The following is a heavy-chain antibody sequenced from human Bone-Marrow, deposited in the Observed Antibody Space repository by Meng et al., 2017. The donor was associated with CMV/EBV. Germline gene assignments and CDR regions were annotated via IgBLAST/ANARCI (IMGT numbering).Heavy chain of an antibody. CDR3: AKLEDIVVVPAAGEDY. Sequence: GGSLRLSCAASGFTFSSYAMHWVRQAPGKGLEWVAVISYDGSNKYYADSVKGRFTISRDNSKNTLYLQMNSLRAEDTAVYYCAKLEDIVVVPAAGEDYWGQGTLVTVSS. D-gene: IGHD2-2*01. CDR1: GFTFSSYA. J-gene: IGHJ4*02. CDR2: ISYDGSNK. V-gene: IGHV3-30*04.